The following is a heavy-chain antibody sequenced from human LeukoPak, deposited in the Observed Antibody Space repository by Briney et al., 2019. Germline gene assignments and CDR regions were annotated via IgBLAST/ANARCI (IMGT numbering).Heavy chain of an antibody. D-gene: IGHD6-6*01. Sequence: SETPSLTCTVSGGSISSSSYYWGWIRQPPGKGLEWIGSIYYSGSTYYNPSLKSRVTISVDTSKNQFSLKLSSVTAADTAVYYCASIAAGRFDYWGQGTLVTVSS. J-gene: IGHJ4*02. V-gene: IGHV4-39*01. CDR2: IYYSGST. CDR3: ASIAAGRFDY. CDR1: GGSISSSSYY.